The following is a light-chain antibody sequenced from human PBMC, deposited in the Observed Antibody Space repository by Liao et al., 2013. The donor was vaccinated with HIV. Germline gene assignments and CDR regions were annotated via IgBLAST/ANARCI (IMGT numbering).Light chain of an antibody. J-gene: IGLJ3*02. V-gene: IGLV3-1*01. CDR2: YDS. CDR1: KLGDKY. Sequence: SYELTQPPSVSVSPGQTASIPCSGDKLGDKYACWYQQKPGQSPVLVIYYDSDRPAGIPERFSGSNSGNMATLTISRVEAGDEADYYCQVWDSTTDSRVFGGGTKLTVL. CDR3: QVWDSTTDSRV.